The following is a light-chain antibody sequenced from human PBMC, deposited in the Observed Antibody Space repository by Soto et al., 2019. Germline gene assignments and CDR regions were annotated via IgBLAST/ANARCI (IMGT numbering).Light chain of an antibody. CDR3: LLYYGDVQV. CDR2: STD. CDR1: TGAVTSGSY. J-gene: IGLJ2*01. Sequence: QAVVTQEPSXXXXXXXXXXLTCASSTGAVTSGSYPNWLQQKPGQAPRALIYSTDNRHSWTPARFSGSLLGGKAALTLSGVQPEDEAEYYCLLYYGDVQVFGGGTKLTVL. V-gene: IGLV7-43*01.